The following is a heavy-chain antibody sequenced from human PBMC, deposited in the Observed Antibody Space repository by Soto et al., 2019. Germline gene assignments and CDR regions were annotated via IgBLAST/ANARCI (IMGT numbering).Heavy chain of an antibody. J-gene: IGHJ5*02. V-gene: IGHV3-49*03. CDR2: IRYEANGGTT. D-gene: IGHD3-16*01. Sequence: EVQLVESGGDLVQPGRSLRLSCTASGFTFGDYGLSWFRQAPGKGLEWVGFIRYEANGGTTEYAASVKGRFTISRDDSRSIAYLQMNSLKTEDTAVYYCTRGPLGDPIWGSYWFDPWGQGILVTVSS. CDR1: GFTFGDYG. CDR3: TRGPLGDPIWGSYWFDP.